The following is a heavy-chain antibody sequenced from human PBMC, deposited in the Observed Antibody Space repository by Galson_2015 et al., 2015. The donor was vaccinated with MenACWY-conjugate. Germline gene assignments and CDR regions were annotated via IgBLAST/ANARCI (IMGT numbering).Heavy chain of an antibody. CDR2: ISDSGAAT. Sequence: ALRLAGAVSGFTFRQYAMSWVRQAPGTGLEWVAIISDSGAATHYIDSVKGRFTISRDNSKNTLYLQMSRLRAEDTALYYCAKDVYMDVWGKGTTVAVSS. V-gene: IGHV3-23*01. CDR1: GFTFRQYA. CDR3: AKDVYMDV. J-gene: IGHJ6*03.